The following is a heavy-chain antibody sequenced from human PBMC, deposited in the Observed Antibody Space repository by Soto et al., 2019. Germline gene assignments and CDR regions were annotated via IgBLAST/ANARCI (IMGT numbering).Heavy chain of an antibody. CDR1: VFTFSSYW. V-gene: IGHV3-74*01. CDR3: ARVEHGYYYGMDV. J-gene: IGHJ6*02. CDR2: INSDGSST. Sequence: GSLRLSCAASVFTFSSYWMHWVRQAPGKGLVWVSRINSDGSSTSYADSVKGRFTISRDNAKNTLYLQMNSLRAEDTAVYYCARVEHGYYYGMDVWGQGTTVTVSS.